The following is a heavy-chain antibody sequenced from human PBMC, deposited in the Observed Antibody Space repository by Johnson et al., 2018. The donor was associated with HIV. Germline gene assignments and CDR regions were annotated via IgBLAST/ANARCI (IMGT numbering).Heavy chain of an antibody. D-gene: IGHD3/OR15-3a*01. V-gene: IGHV3-23*04. CDR1: GFTFSSND. CDR3: AKGFFELDDAFDI. CDR2: ISGSGGST. J-gene: IGHJ3*02. Sequence: VQLVESGVNLVQPGRSLRLSCAASGFTFSSNDMKWVRQAPGKGLEWVSPISGSGGSTYYADSVKGRFTISRDNSKNTLYLQMNSLRAEDTAVYYCAKGFFELDDAFDIWGQGTMVTVSS.